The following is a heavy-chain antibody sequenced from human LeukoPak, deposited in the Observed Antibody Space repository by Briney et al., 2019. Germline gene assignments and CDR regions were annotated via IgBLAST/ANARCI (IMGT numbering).Heavy chain of an antibody. J-gene: IGHJ4*02. CDR1: GFTVSSNY. CDR3: ARDNDYDSSGALDY. CDR2: ISSSSSTI. V-gene: IGHV3-48*04. D-gene: IGHD3-22*01. Sequence: PGGSLRLSCAASGFTVSSNYMNWVRQAPGKGLEWVSYISSSSSTIYYADSVKGRFTISRDNAKNSLYLQMNSLRAEDTAVYYCARDNDYDSSGALDYWGQGTLVTVSS.